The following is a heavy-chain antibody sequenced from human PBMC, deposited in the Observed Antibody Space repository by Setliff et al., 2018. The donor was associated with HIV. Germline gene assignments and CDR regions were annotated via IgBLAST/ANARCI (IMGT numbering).Heavy chain of an antibody. V-gene: IGHV1-69*13. CDR1: GGTFSSYA. CDR2: IIPIFGTA. CDR3: AREIRNYDFWSGYWEDHYFDS. J-gene: IGHJ4*02. Sequence: SVKVSCKASGGTFSSYAISWVRQAPGQGLEWMGGIIPIFGTANYAQKFQGRVTITADESTSTAYMELSSLRSEDTAVYYCAREIRNYDFWSGYWEDHYFDSWGQGTLVTVSS. D-gene: IGHD3-3*01.